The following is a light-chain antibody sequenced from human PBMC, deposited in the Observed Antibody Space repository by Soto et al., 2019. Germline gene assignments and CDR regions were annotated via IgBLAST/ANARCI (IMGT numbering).Light chain of an antibody. V-gene: IGLV2-14*01. CDR1: SCDIGGYDL. CDR2: EVA. CDR3: ASFAPGRIYV. Sequence: QAVLTQPASGSGSHAQYTAIFFSVSSCDIGGYDLVSWYQQHQGRAPKLIIYEVAHRFAALSYRFSVAKSGNIAFLSLSVLQAEDTGDYSCASFAPGRIYVFGSGTKVTVL. J-gene: IGLJ1*01.